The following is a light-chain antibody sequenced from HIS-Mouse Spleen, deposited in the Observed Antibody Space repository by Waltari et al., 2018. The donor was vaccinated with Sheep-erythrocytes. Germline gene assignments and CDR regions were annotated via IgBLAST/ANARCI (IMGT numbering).Light chain of an antibody. CDR1: SSDVGGYTY. CDR2: DVS. V-gene: IGLV2-14*03. CDR3: SSYTSSSTWV. J-gene: IGLJ3*02. Sequence: QSALTQPASVSGSPGQSIPISCTGTSSDVGGYTYVSWYQQHPGKAPKPMIYDVSNRPSGVSNRFSGSKSGNTASLTISGLQAEDEADYYCSSYTSSSTWVFGGGTKLTVL.